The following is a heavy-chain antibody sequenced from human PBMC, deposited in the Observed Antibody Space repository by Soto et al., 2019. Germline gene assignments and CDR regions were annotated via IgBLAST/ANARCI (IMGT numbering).Heavy chain of an antibody. CDR1: GGSISSYY. CDR2: IYYSGST. D-gene: IGHD3-3*01. J-gene: IGHJ4*02. Sequence: KPSETLSLTCTVSGGSISSYYWSWIRQPPGKGLEWIGYIYYSGSTNYNPSLKSRVTISVDTSKNQFSLKLSSVTAADTAVYYCARGFWSGYGPPHFDYWGQGTLVTVSS. CDR3: ARGFWSGYGPPHFDY. V-gene: IGHV4-59*01.